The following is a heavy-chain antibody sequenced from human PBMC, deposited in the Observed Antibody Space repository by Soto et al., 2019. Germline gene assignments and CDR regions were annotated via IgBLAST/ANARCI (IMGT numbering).Heavy chain of an antibody. Sequence: QVQRMESGGDVVQPGGSLRLSCAGSGFTFTNYGMHWVRQAPGKGLEWVALTSYDGRNKYYADSVKGRFTISRDNSKNTLYLQMNSLRAEDTAVYYCAKESSPPDCGGGSCYLVGWGYWGHGTLVTVSS. D-gene: IGHD2-15*01. CDR1: GFTFTNYG. CDR2: TSYDGRNK. CDR3: AKESSPPDCGGGSCYLVGWGY. V-gene: IGHV3-30*18. J-gene: IGHJ4*01.